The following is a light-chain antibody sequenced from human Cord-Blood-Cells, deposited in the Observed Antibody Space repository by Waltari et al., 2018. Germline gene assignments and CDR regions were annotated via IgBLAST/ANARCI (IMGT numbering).Light chain of an antibody. Sequence: DIQMPQSPSSLSASVGDRVTITCRARQSISSYLNWYQQKPGKAPKLLIYAASSLQSGVPSRFSGSGSGTVFTLTISSLQPEDFATYYCQQSYSTPFTFGPGTKVDIK. V-gene: IGKV1-39*01. CDR3: QQSYSTPFT. CDR1: QSISSY. CDR2: AAS. J-gene: IGKJ3*01.